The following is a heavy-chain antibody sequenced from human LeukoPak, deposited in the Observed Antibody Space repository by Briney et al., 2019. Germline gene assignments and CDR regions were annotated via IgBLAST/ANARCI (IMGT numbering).Heavy chain of an antibody. V-gene: IGHV3-30*02. CDR2: IRHDGGNA. CDR3: AASGSYLDYYYYMDV. J-gene: IGHJ6*03. Sequence: PGGSLRLSCAASGFSFGNYGMHWVRQAPGKGLEWVTFIRHDGGNAYYADSVKGRFTISRDNSKNTLYLQMNGLRAEDTAVYYCAASGSYLDYYYYMDVWGKGTTVTVSS. D-gene: IGHD1-26*01. CDR1: GFSFGNYG.